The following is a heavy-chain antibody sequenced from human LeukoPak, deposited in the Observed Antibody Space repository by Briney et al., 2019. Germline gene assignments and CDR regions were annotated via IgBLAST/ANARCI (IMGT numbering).Heavy chain of an antibody. CDR3: ARPSSSTRNYYYMDV. CDR1: GGSISSSSYY. Sequence: SETLSLTCTVSGGSISSSSYYWGWIRQPPGKGLEWIGSIYYSGSTYYNPSLKSRVTISVDTSKNQFSLKLSSVTAADTAVYYCARPSSSTRNYYYMDVWGKGTTVTVSS. J-gene: IGHJ6*03. V-gene: IGHV4-39*01. CDR2: IYYSGST. D-gene: IGHD2-2*01.